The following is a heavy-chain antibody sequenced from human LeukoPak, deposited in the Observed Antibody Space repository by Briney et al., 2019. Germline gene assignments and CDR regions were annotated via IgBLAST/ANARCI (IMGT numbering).Heavy chain of an antibody. CDR1: GFTFSSYA. CDR3: AKAVGSSWAFDI. Sequence: GGSLRLSCAASGFTFSSYAMSWVRQAPGKGLEWVSAISGSGGSTYYADSVKGRFTISRDNSKNTLYLQMSSLRVEDTAVYYCAKAVGSSWAFDIWGQGTMVTVSS. CDR2: ISGSGGST. D-gene: IGHD1-26*01. J-gene: IGHJ3*02. V-gene: IGHV3-23*01.